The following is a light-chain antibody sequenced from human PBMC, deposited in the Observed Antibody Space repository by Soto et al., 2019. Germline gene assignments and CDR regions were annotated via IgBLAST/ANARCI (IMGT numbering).Light chain of an antibody. J-gene: IGKJ1*01. Sequence: DIQMTQSPSSLSASVGARVTITCRASQGIRYNLGRYQQRPGKAPERLIYDTFTLASGVPSRFSGSGSGTEFTLTIASLQPEDVATYYCLQDQAYPWTFGQGTKVELK. CDR2: DTF. V-gene: IGKV1-17*01. CDR3: LQDQAYPWT. CDR1: QGIRYN.